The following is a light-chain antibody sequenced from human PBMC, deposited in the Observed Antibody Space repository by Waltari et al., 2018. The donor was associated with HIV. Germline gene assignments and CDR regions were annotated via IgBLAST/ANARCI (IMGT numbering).Light chain of an antibody. J-gene: IGLJ2*01. V-gene: IGLV2-11*01. CDR1: SGGFSNYNY. Sequence: QSALTQPRSVSGSPGQSVTISCTGTSGGFSNYNYVSWYQQHPGKAPKLIIYDVLKRPSGVPDRCSGSKSGNTASLTISGLQADDEADYYCCSYGGTWTNVVFGGGTELTVL. CDR3: CSYGGTWTNVV. CDR2: DVL.